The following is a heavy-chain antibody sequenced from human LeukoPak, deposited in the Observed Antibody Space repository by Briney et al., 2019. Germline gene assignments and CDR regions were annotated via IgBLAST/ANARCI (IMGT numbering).Heavy chain of an antibody. D-gene: IGHD2-21*02. Sequence: PGGSLRLSCAASGFTFSSYAMSWVRQAPGKGLEWVSAISGSGGSTYYADSVKGRFTISRDNSKNTLYLQMNSLRAEDTAVYYCARDLRGCGGDCLRYYYGMDVWGQGTTVTVS. J-gene: IGHJ6*02. CDR2: ISGSGGST. CDR3: ARDLRGCGGDCLRYYYGMDV. V-gene: IGHV3-23*01. CDR1: GFTFSSYA.